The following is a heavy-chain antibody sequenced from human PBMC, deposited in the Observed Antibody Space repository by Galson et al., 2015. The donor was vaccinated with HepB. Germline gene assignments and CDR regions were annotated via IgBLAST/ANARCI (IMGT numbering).Heavy chain of an antibody. CDR1: GFSFTRYA. CDR3: AKDGIMVANNPYHFHY. V-gene: IGHV3-23*01. D-gene: IGHD2-15*01. CDR2: ITSSGGNR. Sequence: SLRLSCAASGFSFTRYAMTWVRQAPGKGLEWVSSITSSGGNRYYTDSVKGRFNVSRDNSKNTLLLQLNSLRAEDTAMNFCAKDGIMVANNPYHFHYWGQGTLVTVSS. J-gene: IGHJ4*02.